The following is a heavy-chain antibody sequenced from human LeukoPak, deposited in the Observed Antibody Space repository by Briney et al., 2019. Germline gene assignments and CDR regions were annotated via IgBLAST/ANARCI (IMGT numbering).Heavy chain of an antibody. Sequence: SETLSLTCSVSDGSISSYYCSWIRQPPAKGLEWIGYIHSSGSTHYNPSLMSRVTTSLETSKNQFSLKLSSVTAADTAVYYCARLGSYSDHWGQGTLVTVSS. CDR2: IHSSGST. V-gene: IGHV4-4*09. CDR1: DGSISSYY. CDR3: ARLGSYSDH. J-gene: IGHJ4*02. D-gene: IGHD1-26*01.